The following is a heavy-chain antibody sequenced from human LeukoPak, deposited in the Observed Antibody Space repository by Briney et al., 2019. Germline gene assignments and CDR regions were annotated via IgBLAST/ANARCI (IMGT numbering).Heavy chain of an antibody. CDR2: FDPEDGET. CDR3: ATVPPYSSGWLY. J-gene: IGHJ4*02. Sequence: ASVKVSCKASGYTFTSYGISWVRQAPGQGLEWMGGFDPEDGETIYAQKFQGRVTMTEDTSTDTAYMELSSLRSEDTAVYYCATVPPYSSGWLYWGQGTLVTVSS. CDR1: GYTFTSYG. V-gene: IGHV1-24*01. D-gene: IGHD6-19*01.